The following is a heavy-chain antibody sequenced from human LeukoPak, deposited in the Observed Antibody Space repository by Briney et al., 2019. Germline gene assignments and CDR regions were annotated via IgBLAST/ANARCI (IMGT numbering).Heavy chain of an antibody. D-gene: IGHD2-15*01. CDR3: ARVLRYCSGGNCYSGGLGYMDV. CDR1: GFTFSDYD. V-gene: IGHV3-11*01. Sequence: PGGSLRLSCAASGFTFSDYDMRWIRQAPGKGLEWVSSISRSGSTKYYADSVKGRFTISRDNAKNSLFLQMNSLRAEDTAVYYCARVLRYCSGGNCYSGGLGYMDVWGKGTTVTISS. CDR2: ISRSGSTK. J-gene: IGHJ6*03.